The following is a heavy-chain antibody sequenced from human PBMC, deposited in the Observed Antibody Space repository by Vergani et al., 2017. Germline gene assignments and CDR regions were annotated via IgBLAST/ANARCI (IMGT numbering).Heavy chain of an antibody. CDR2: ISSSSRTI. J-gene: IGHJ3*01. V-gene: IGHV3-48*04. D-gene: IGHD5-12*01. CDR1: GFTFSSYS. CDR3: TKGSVYYHDSAGHGYDPYTGFDL. Sequence: EVQLVESGGGLVQPGGSLRLSCAASGFTFSSYSMNWVRQAPGKGLEWVSYISSSSRTIYYADSVKGRFTISRDNAKNSLFLEMNSLRFEDTAVYFCTKGSVYYHDSAGHGYDPYTGFDLWGQGTLVTVSS.